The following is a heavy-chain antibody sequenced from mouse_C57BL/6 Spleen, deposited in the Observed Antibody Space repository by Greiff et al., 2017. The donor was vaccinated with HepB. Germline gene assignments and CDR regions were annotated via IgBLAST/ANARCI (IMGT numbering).Heavy chain of an antibody. CDR3: ARGQSIPWFAY. D-gene: IGHD2-3*01. V-gene: IGHV1-42*01. CDR1: GYSFTGYY. CDR2: INPSTGGT. Sequence: EVQLQQSGPELVKPGASVKISCKASGYSFTGYYMNWVKQSPEKSLEWIGEINPSTGGTTYNQKFKAKATLTVDKSSSTAYRQLKSLTSEDSAVYYCARGQSIPWFAYWGQGTLVTVSA. J-gene: IGHJ3*01.